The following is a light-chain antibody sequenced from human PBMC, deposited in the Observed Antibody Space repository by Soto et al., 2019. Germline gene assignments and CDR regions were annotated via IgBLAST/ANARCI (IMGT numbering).Light chain of an antibody. V-gene: IGKV1-39*01. J-gene: IGKJ1*01. CDR2: AAS. Sequence: DIQVTQSPSSLSASVGEIVTITFRASQNINTYLNWYQQKPGKAPKLLIYAASYLQSGVPSRFSGSGSGTDFTLTISSLQPEDFATYYCQQSYSLPAFGLGTKVDIK. CDR3: QQSYSLPA. CDR1: QNINTY.